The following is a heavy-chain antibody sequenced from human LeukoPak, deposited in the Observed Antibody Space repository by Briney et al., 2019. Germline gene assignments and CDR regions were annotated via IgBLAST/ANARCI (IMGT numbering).Heavy chain of an antibody. CDR3: ARRENYGDYDWFDP. D-gene: IGHD4-17*01. CDR1: GGSISSYY. Sequence: SETLSLTCTVSGGSISSYYWSRIRQPPGKGLEWIGYIYYSGSTNYNPSLKSRVTISVDTSKNQFSLKLSSVTAADTAVYYCARRENYGDYDWFDPWGQGTLVTVSS. V-gene: IGHV4-59*08. J-gene: IGHJ5*02. CDR2: IYYSGST.